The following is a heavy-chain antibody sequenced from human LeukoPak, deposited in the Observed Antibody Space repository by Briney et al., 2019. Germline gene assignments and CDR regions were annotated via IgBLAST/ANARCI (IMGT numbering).Heavy chain of an antibody. D-gene: IGHD6-19*01. CDR1: GFTVSSNY. CDR2: ISGSGDST. CDR3: AKDLEYISGPNYFDY. V-gene: IGHV3-23*01. Sequence: GGSLRLSCAVSGFTVSSNYMSWVRQAPGKGLEWVSAISGSGDSTYYADSVEGRFTISRDNSKNTLYLQMNSLRAEDTAVYYCAKDLEYISGPNYFDYWGQGTLVTVSS. J-gene: IGHJ4*02.